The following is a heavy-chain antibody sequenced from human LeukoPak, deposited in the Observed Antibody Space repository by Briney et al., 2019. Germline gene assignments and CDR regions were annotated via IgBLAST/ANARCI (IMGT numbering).Heavy chain of an antibody. CDR2: IKQDGSEE. Sequence: GGSLRLSCAASGFTFSTYWMNWVRQAPGKGLEWVAIIKQDGSEEFYVDSVKGRFIISRDNAKNSLYLQMNSLRVEDTAVYYCARPAKCSGGSCYSAFDIWGQGTMVTVSS. CDR1: GFTFSTYW. D-gene: IGHD2-15*01. V-gene: IGHV3-7*05. CDR3: ARPAKCSGGSCYSAFDI. J-gene: IGHJ3*02.